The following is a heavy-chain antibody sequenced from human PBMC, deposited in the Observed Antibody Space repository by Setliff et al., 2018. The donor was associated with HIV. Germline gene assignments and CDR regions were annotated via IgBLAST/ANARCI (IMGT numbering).Heavy chain of an antibody. CDR1: GFTFSNFA. CDR2: ISYDESNK. CDR3: AKPTYYYDSSGSYYFDY. J-gene: IGHJ4*02. D-gene: IGHD3-22*01. V-gene: IGHV3-30*01. Sequence: GGSLRLSCVASGFTFSNFAMHWVRQAPGKGLGWVSVISYDESNKYYGDSVKGRFTISRDNSKNTLYLQMNSLRAEDTSVYYCAKPTYYYDSSGSYYFDYWGQGTLVTVSS.